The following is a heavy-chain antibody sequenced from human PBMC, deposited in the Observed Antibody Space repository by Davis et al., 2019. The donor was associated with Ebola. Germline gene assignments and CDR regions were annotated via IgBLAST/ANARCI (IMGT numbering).Heavy chain of an antibody. J-gene: IGHJ4*02. CDR2: INPPNGNT. D-gene: IGHD3-10*01. V-gene: IGHV1-18*04. CDR1: GYTFTSYG. Sequence: AASVKVSCKASGYTFTSYGITWVRQAPGQGLEWMGWINPPNGNTNYAQNVQGRVTMTTDTSPSTAYMELSSLRSEDTAVYYCASSVVLGSYYKGPFDYWGKGTLVAVSS. CDR3: ASSVVLGSYYKGPFDY.